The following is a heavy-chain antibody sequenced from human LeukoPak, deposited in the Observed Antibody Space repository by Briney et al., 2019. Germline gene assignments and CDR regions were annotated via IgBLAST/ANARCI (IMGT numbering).Heavy chain of an antibody. V-gene: IGHV3-9*01. CDR3: ARSYGALDI. CDR2: ISWNSGSV. J-gene: IGHJ3*02. CDR1: GFTFDDYA. D-gene: IGHD4-17*01. Sequence: GGSLRLSCAASGFTFDDYAMHWVRQAPGKGLEWVSGISWNSGSVGYADSVKGRFTISRDNSKNMLYVQMNSLRAEDTAVYYCARSYGALDIWGQGTMVTVSS.